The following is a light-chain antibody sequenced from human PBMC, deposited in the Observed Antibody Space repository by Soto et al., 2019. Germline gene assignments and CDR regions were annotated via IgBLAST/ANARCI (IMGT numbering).Light chain of an antibody. V-gene: IGLV2-14*03. CDR3: SSFTTSTTLV. J-gene: IGLJ3*02. Sequence: QSALTQPASVSGSPGQSITISCAGSNCDVGAYNYVSWYQQHPGKAPKLIIFDVSNRPSGVSDRFSASKSGNTASLTISGLQAEDEADYYCSSFTTSTTLVFGGGTKLTVL. CDR2: DVS. CDR1: NCDVGAYNY.